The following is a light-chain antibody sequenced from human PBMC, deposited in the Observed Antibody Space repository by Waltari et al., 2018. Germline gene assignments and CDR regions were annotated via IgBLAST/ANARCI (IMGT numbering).Light chain of an antibody. CDR1: QSVSSN. CDR2: GAS. CDR3: QQYNNWPPVT. J-gene: IGKJ5*01. V-gene: IGKV3-15*01. Sequence: EIVMTQSPAPLSVSPGVRATLSCRASQSVSSNLAWYQQKPGQAPRLLIYGASTRATGFPARFSGSGSGTEFTRTISSLQSEDFAVYYCQQYNNWPPVTFGQGTRLEIK.